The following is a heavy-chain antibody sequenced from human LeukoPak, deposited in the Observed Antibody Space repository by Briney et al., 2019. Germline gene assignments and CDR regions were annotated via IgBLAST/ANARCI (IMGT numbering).Heavy chain of an antibody. V-gene: IGHV3-23*01. D-gene: IGHD6-13*01. CDR3: AKDQYTSSWYRNWFDP. CDR2: ISGSGGST. Sequence: PGGSLRLSCAASGFTFSAYAMSWVRQAPGKGLEWVSAISGSGGSTYYADSVKGRFTISRDNSKNTLYLQMNSLRAEDTALYYCAKDQYTSSWYRNWFDPWGQGTLVTVSS. CDR1: GFTFSAYA. J-gene: IGHJ5*02.